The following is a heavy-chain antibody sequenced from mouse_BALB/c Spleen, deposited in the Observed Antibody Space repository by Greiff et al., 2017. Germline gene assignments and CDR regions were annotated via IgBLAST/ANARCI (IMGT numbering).Heavy chain of an antibody. D-gene: IGHD2-2*01. CDR1: GFTFSDYY. CDR2: ISDGGSYT. V-gene: IGHV5-4*02. J-gene: IGHJ2*01. CDR3: ARAGYDDGFDY. Sequence: EVHLVESGGGLVKPGGSLKLSCAASGFTFSDYYMYWVRQTPEKRLEWVATISDGGSYTYYPDSVKGRFTISRDNAKNNLYLQMSSLKSEDTAMYYCARAGYDDGFDYWGQGTTLTVSA.